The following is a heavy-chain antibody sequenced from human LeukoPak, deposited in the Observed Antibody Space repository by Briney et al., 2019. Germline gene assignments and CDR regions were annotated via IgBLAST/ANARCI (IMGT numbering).Heavy chain of an antibody. V-gene: IGHV1-18*01. CDR1: GYTFTSYG. J-gene: IGHJ4*02. Sequence: ASVKVSCKASGYTFTSYGISWVRQAPGQGLEWMGWISAYNGNTNYAQKLQGRVTMTTDTSTSTAYMELRSLRSDDTAVYYCARADYVWGSYRYTLVDYWGQGTLVTVSS. D-gene: IGHD3-16*02. CDR3: ARADYVWGSYRYTLVDY. CDR2: ISAYNGNT.